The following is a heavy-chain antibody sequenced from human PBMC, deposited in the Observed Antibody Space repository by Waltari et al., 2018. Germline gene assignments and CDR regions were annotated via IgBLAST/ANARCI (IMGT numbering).Heavy chain of an antibody. CDR3: AKASGVIVAAGNDAFDI. CDR1: RCSFGSYA. D-gene: IGHD1-26*01. Sequence: VQLLEYGGGLVQPGGSLRLSCAASRCSFGSYAMSWARQGHGKGLEWVSTISGSGGGTDHPSSVKRRFTISRDNSKNTLYLQMNSLRAEDTAVYYGAKASGVIVAAGNDAFDIWGQGTMVTVSS. CDR2: ISGSGGGT. J-gene: IGHJ3*02. V-gene: IGHV3-23*01.